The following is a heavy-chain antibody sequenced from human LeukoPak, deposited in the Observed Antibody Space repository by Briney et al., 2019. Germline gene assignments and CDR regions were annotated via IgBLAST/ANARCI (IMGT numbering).Heavy chain of an antibody. CDR2: IKEDGTET. CDR3: AKEGRSLQTY. V-gene: IGHV3-7*03. D-gene: IGHD5-24*01. J-gene: IGHJ4*02. Sequence: PGGSLRLSCAASGFIFTNYFMSWVRQAPGKGLEWVANIKEDGTETYYVDSVKGRFTTSRDNAKNSLYLQMNSLRVEDTAVYYCAKEGRSLQTYWGQGTLVTVSS. CDR1: GFIFTNYF.